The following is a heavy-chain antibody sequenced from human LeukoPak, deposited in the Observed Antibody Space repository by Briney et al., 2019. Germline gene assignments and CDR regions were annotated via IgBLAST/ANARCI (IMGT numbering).Heavy chain of an antibody. D-gene: IGHD3-10*01. J-gene: IGHJ4*02. CDR2: IKRKTDGGTT. CDR1: GFTFSNAW. Sequence: GGSLRLSCAASGFTFSNAWMSWVREAPGKGLEWVGRIKRKTDGGTTDYAAPVKGRFTISRDDSKNTLYLQMNSLKTEDTAVYYCTTDWPLWGSGSYSADYWGQGTLVTVSS. CDR3: TTDWPLWGSGSYSADY. V-gene: IGHV3-15*01.